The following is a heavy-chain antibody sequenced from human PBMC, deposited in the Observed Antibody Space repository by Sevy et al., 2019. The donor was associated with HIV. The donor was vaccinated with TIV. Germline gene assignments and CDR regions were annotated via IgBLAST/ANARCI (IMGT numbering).Heavy chain of an antibody. CDR2: ISSSSSYI. CDR3: ARDRSGFGQPYYFDY. D-gene: IGHD3-10*01. CDR1: GFTFSSYS. J-gene: IGHJ4*02. Sequence: GGSLRLSCAASGFTFSSYSMNWVRQAPGKGLEWVSSISSSSSYIYYADSVKGRFTISRDNAKNSLYLQMNSLRAEDTAVYYCARDRSGFGQPYYFDYRGQGTLVTVSS. V-gene: IGHV3-21*01.